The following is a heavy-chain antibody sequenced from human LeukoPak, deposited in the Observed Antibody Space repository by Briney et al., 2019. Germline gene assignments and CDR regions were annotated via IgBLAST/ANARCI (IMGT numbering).Heavy chain of an antibody. CDR3: ARDWRGIAAAEDAFDI. J-gene: IGHJ3*02. CDR2: ISSSSSTI. Sequence: GGSLRLSCAASGFTFSSYSMNWVRQAPGKGLEWVSYISSSSSTIYYADSVKGRFTISRDNAKNSLYLQMNSLRAEDTAVYYCARDWRGIAAAEDAFDIWGQGTMVTVSS. CDR1: GFTFSSYS. D-gene: IGHD6-13*01. V-gene: IGHV3-48*01.